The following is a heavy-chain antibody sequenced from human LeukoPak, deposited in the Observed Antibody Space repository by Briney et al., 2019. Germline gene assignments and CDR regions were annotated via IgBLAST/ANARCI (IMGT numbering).Heavy chain of an antibody. CDR2: IHDSGST. V-gene: IGHV4-59*08. Sequence: PSKTLSLTCTVSGGTISSYYWNRIRQPPGKGLEWIGYIHDSGSTKYNPSLKSRVAISVDTSKNQFSLKLSSVTAADTAVYYCARWYYSGWAFDYRGQGTLVTVSS. D-gene: IGHD6-19*01. J-gene: IGHJ4*02. CDR1: GGTISSYY. CDR3: ARWYYSGWAFDY.